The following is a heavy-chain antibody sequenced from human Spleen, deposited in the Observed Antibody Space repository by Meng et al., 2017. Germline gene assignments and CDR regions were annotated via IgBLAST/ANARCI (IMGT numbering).Heavy chain of an antibody. CDR1: GYTFTSYG. J-gene: IGHJ5*02. CDR3: ARSITSGHPGGVDP. CDR2: ISAYNGNT. V-gene: IGHV1-18*01. D-gene: IGHD1-14*01. Sequence: ASVKVSCKASGYTFTSYGISWVRQAPGQGLEWMGWISAYNGNTNYAQKLQGRVTMTTDTSTSTAYMELSSLRSEDTAVYYCARSITSGHPGGVDPWGQGTLVTVSS.